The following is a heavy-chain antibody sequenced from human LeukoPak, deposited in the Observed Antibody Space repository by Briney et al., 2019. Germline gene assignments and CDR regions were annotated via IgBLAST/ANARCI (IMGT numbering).Heavy chain of an antibody. D-gene: IGHD6-13*01. J-gene: IGHJ5*02. Sequence: SVKVSCKASGGTFSSYAISWVRQAPGQGLEWMGRIIPIFGTANYAQKFQGRVTITTDESTSTAYMELSSLRSEDTAVYYCARVPTITAAESWFDPWGQGTLVTVSS. CDR1: GGTFSSYA. V-gene: IGHV1-69*05. CDR2: IIPIFGTA. CDR3: ARVPTITAAESWFDP.